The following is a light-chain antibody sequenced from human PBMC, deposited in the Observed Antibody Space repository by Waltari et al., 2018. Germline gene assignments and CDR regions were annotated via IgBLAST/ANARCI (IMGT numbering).Light chain of an antibody. J-gene: IGKJ5*01. CDR2: DAS. CDR3: QQRSNWPST. V-gene: IGKV3-11*01. Sequence: EIVLTQSPTTLSLSPGERANLSCWASESVSTYLAWFQQKPGQTPRLLIYDASNRATGIPARFSGSGSGTDFTLTISSLEPEDFAVYYCQQRSNWPSTFGQGTRLDIK. CDR1: ESVSTY.